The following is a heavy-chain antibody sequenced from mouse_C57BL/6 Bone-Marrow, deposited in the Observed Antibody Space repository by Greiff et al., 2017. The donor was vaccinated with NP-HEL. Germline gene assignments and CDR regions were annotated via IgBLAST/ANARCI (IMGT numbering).Heavy chain of an antibody. CDR1: GFNIKDDY. V-gene: IGHV14-4*01. CDR2: LDPENGDT. Sequence: EVQVVESGAELVRPGASVKLSCTASGFNIKDDYMHWVKQRPEQGLEWIGWLDPENGDTEYASKFQGKATITADTSSNTAYLQLSSLTSEDTAVYYCTTAQATYYWGQGTTLTVSS. CDR3: TTAQATYY. J-gene: IGHJ2*01. D-gene: IGHD3-2*02.